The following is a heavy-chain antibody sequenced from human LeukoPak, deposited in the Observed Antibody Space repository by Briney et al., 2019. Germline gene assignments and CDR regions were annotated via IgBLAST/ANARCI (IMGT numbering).Heavy chain of an antibody. CDR2: LYSGSDT. J-gene: IGHJ2*01. CDR1: GFSVSLNY. Sequence: PRGSLRLSCAASGFSVSLNYMNWVRQAPGKGLEWVSILYSGSDTYYADSVKGRFTISRDSSKNMLFLHMNSLRAEDTAVCYCARVGDHFHWYLDLWGRGTLVTVSS. V-gene: IGHV3-53*01. CDR3: ARVGDHFHWYLDL. D-gene: IGHD3-3*02.